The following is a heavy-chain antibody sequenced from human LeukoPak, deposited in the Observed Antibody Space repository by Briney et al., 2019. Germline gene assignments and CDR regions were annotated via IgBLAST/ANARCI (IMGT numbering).Heavy chain of an antibody. CDR2: ISSNGGST. V-gene: IGHV3-64*01. D-gene: IGHD6-6*01. Sequence: GGSLRLSCAASGFTFSSYAMHWVRQAPGKGLEYVSAISSNGGSTYYANSVKGRFTISRDNSKNTLYLQMGSLRAEDMAVYYCARGAVGSSSDVTVSWYFDLWGRGTLVTVSS. CDR1: GFTFSSYA. CDR3: ARGAVGSSSDVTVSWYFDL. J-gene: IGHJ2*01.